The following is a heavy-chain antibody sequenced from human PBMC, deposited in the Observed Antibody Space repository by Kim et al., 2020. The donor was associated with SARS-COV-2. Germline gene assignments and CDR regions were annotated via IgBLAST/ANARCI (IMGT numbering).Heavy chain of an antibody. Sequence: GGSLRLSCAASGFTFSSYSMNWVRQAPGKGLELVSSISSSSSYIYYADSVKGRFTISRDNAKNSLYLQMNSLRAEDTAVYYCARVTSSWSYYYYYGMDVWGQGTTVTVSS. CDR1: GFTFSSYS. V-gene: IGHV3-21*01. CDR3: ARVTSSWSYYYYYGMDV. J-gene: IGHJ6*02. D-gene: IGHD6-13*01. CDR2: ISSSSSYI.